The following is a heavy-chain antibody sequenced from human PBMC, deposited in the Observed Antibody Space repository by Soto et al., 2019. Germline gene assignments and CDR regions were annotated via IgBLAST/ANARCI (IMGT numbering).Heavy chain of an antibody. V-gene: IGHV3-23*01. J-gene: IGHJ2*01. CDR2: ISGSGGST. Sequence: EVQLLESGGGLVQPGGSLRLSCAASGFTFSSYAMSWVRQAPGQGLEWVSAISGSGGSTYYADSVKGRFTISRDNSKNTLYLQMNSLIAEDTAVYYCAKPWDYGGNPRGWYFDLWGRGTLVTVSS. D-gene: IGHD4-17*01. CDR1: GFTFSSYA. CDR3: AKPWDYGGNPRGWYFDL.